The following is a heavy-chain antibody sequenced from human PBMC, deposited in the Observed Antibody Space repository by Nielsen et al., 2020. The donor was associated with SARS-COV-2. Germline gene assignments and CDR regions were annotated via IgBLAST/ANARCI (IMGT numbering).Heavy chain of an antibody. J-gene: IGHJ6*02. Sequence: VRQAPGKGLEWVAVISYDGSNKYYADSVKGRFTISRDNSKNTLYLQMNSLRAEDTAVYYCATDLFIAAPSYYYGMDVWGQGTTVTVSS. V-gene: IGHV3-30*03. CDR3: ATDLFIAAPSYYYGMDV. CDR2: ISYDGSNK. D-gene: IGHD6-6*01.